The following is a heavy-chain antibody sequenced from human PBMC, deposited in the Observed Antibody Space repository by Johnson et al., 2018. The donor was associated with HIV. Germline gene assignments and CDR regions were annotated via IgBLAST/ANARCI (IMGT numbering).Heavy chain of an antibody. CDR1: GFTVSNNY. D-gene: IGHD6-13*01. Sequence: VQLVESGGGLAKPAWSPRLSCGASGFTVSNNYMNWVRQAPGKGLEWVSVIYSGGSTYYADSVKGRFTISRDNSKNTLYLQMNSLRAEDTAVYYCARDGESQQLPLGDAFDIWGQGTMVIVSS. V-gene: IGHV3-66*01. J-gene: IGHJ3*02. CDR3: ARDGESQQLPLGDAFDI. CDR2: IYSGGST.